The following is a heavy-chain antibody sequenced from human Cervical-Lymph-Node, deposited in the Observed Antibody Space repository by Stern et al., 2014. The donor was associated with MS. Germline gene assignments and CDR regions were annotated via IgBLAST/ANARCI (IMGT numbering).Heavy chain of an antibody. CDR2: INPNGGTT. J-gene: IGHJ4*02. Sequence: VQLVESGAEVKKPGAAVKVSCKTSGYTFISYYIHCMRQAPGQGLEWMGIINPNGGTTTYAQNLQGRFTMTSDTSTNTIYMELSSLRSEDTAVYYCARGAVAGSPDGPFDYWGQGTLVTVSS. D-gene: IGHD6-19*01. CDR3: ARGAVAGSPDGPFDY. V-gene: IGHV1-46*04. CDR1: GYTFISYY.